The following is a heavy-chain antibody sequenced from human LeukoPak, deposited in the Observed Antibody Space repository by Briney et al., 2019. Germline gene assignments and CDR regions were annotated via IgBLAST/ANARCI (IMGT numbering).Heavy chain of an antibody. CDR1: GYTFTSYY. D-gene: IGHD6-13*01. Sequence: ASVKVSCKASGYTFTSYYMHWVRQAPGQGLEWMGIINPSGGSTSYAQKFQGRVTMTTDTSTSTAYMELRSLRSDDTAVYYCAMEPGIAAAGMNYWGQGTLVTVSS. J-gene: IGHJ4*02. CDR2: INPSGGST. CDR3: AMEPGIAAAGMNY. V-gene: IGHV1-46*01.